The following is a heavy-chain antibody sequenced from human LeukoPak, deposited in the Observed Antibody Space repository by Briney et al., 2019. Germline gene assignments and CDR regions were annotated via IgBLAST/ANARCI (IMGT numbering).Heavy chain of an antibody. Sequence: GGSLRLSCAASGFTFSSYAMSWVRQAPGKGLEWVSAISGSGGSTYYADSVKGRFTISRDNSKNTLYLQMNSLRAEDTAVYYCARSYPLAENYYYYMDVWGKGTTVTVSS. V-gene: IGHV3-23*01. CDR2: ISGSGGST. CDR1: GFTFSSYA. CDR3: ARSYPLAENYYYYMDV. J-gene: IGHJ6*03. D-gene: IGHD6-19*01.